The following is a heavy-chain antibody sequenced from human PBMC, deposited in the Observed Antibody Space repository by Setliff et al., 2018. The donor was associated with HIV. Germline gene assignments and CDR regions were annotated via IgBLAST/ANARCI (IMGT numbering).Heavy chain of an antibody. CDR1: GGSLSGYY. J-gene: IGHJ4*02. V-gene: IGHV4-34*01. CDR2: INHSGST. Sequence: PSETLSLTCAVYGGSLSGYYWSWIRQSPGKGLEWIGEINHSGSTNYKPSLKSRVTISVDTSKNQRSVRLSSVTAADTAIYYCAKDPAVWSGYYHDYWGQGTLVTVSS. CDR3: AKDPAVWSGYYHDY. D-gene: IGHD3-3*01.